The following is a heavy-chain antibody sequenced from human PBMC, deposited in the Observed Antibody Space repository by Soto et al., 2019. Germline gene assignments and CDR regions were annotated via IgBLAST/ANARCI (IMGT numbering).Heavy chain of an antibody. CDR1: GYTFTSYA. J-gene: IGHJ4*02. V-gene: IGHV1-3*01. CDR2: INAGNGYT. Sequence: QVQLVQSGAEVKEPGASVRISCKASGYTFTSYAMHWVRQAPGQRLEWMGWINAGNGYTKYSQKFQGRVTITRDTSACTAYMELSSLSSEDTAVYYCARDRGCNSPSCAFDYWRQGTLLTVSS. CDR3: ARDRGCNSPSCAFDY. D-gene: IGHD2-2*01.